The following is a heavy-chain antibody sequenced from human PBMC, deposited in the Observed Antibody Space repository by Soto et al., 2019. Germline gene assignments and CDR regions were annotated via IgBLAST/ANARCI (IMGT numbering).Heavy chain of an antibody. J-gene: IGHJ5*02. CDR2: IYYSGST. D-gene: IGHD2-2*02. Sequence: QVQLQESGPGLVKPSQTLSLTCTVSGGSISSGGYYWSWIRQHPGKGLEWIGYIYYSGSTYYNPSLTSRVTISVDTSKNQFSLKLSSVTAADTAVYYCARGGRYCSSTSCYRPHDWFDPWGQGTLVTVSS. CDR1: GGSISSGGYY. V-gene: IGHV4-31*03. CDR3: ARGGRYCSSTSCYRPHDWFDP.